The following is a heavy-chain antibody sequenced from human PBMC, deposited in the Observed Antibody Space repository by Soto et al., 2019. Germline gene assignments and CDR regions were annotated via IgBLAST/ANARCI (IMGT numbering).Heavy chain of an antibody. D-gene: IGHD3-10*01. CDR3: ERVSRPDYYTSGSYYVYGMDV. Sequence: SETLSLTCAAYGGSFSGYYWSWIRQPPGKGLEWIGEINHSGSTNYNPSLKSRVTISVDTSKNQFSLKLSSVTAADTAVYYGERVSRPDYYTSGSYYVYGMDVWGKGTTSTVP. J-gene: IGHJ6*04. CDR1: GGSFSGYY. V-gene: IGHV4-34*01. CDR2: INHSGST.